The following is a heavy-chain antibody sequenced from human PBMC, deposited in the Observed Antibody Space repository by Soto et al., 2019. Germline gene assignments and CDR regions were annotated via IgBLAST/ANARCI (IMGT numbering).Heavy chain of an antibody. CDR1: GFNLSHPW. J-gene: IGHJ4*02. CDR2: IKSKTDGGTA. D-gene: IGHD3-9*01. Sequence: GGSLRLSCVASGFNLSHPWMTWVRQAAGKGLEWVGRIKSKTDGGTADYGAPVKGRATISRDDSKNTVYLQMNSLKTEDTAVYYCTTGIYYDILTGYHNVAYWGQGALVTGSS. CDR3: TTGIYYDILTGYHNVAY. V-gene: IGHV3-15*01.